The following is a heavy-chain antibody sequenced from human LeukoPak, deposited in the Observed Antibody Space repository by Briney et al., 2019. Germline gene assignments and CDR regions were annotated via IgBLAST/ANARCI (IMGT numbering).Heavy chain of an antibody. V-gene: IGHV3-23*01. CDR1: GFTFSSYA. J-gene: IGHJ4*02. D-gene: IGHD3-22*01. CDR3: AKINSAGAYDSSSAYSYFDS. Sequence: GGSLRLSCAASGFTFSSYAMSWVRQAPGKGLEWVSAISGSGGSTYYADSVKGRFTISRDKSKNTLYLQMNSLRAEDTAVYYCAKINSAGAYDSSSAYSYFDSWGQGTLVTVSS. CDR2: ISGSGGST.